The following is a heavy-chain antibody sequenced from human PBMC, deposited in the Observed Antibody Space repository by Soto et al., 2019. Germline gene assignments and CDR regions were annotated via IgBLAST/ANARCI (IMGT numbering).Heavy chain of an antibody. Sequence: GGSLRLSCAASGFTFSSYAMSWVRQAPGKGLEWVSAISGSGGSTYYADSVKGRFTISRDNSKNTLYLQMNSLRAEGTSVYYCAKDEVAVGIAAAGTQGGFDYWGQGTLVTVSS. CDR1: GFTFSSYA. CDR2: ISGSGGST. D-gene: IGHD6-13*01. V-gene: IGHV3-23*01. J-gene: IGHJ4*02. CDR3: AKDEVAVGIAAAGTQGGFDY.